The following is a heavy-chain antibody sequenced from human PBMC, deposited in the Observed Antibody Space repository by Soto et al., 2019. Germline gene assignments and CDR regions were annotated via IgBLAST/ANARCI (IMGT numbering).Heavy chain of an antibody. V-gene: IGHV3-7*03. J-gene: IGHJ6*02. CDR2: IKQDGSEK. CDR3: ARVMTLYYYDSSGSLGMDV. CDR1: GFTFSSYW. D-gene: IGHD3-22*01. Sequence: GGSLRLSCAASGFTFSSYWMSWVRQAPWKGLEWVANIKQDGSEKYYVDSVKGRFTISRDNAKNSLYLQMNSLRAEDTAVYYCARVMTLYYYDSSGSLGMDVWGQGTTVTVS.